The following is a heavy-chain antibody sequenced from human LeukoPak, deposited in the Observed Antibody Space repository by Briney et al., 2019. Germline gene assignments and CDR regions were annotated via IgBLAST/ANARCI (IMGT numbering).Heavy chain of an antibody. CDR1: GGSISSYY. D-gene: IGHD3-22*01. CDR3: ARGPSAYYYDSSGYF. Sequence: SETLSLTCTVSGGSISSYYWSWIRQPPGKGLEWIGYIYYSGSTNYNPPHKSRVTISVDTSKNQFSLKLRSVTAADTAVYYCARGPSAYYYDSSGYFWGQGTLVTVSS. J-gene: IGHJ4*02. V-gene: IGHV4-59*01. CDR2: IYYSGST.